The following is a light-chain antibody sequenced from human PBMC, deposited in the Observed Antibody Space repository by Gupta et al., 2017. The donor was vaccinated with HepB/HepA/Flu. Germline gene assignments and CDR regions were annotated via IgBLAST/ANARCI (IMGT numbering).Light chain of an antibody. Sequence: SALTQPASVSGSPGPSTTISCTGTSSDVGGYNYVSWYQQHPDKAPKLMIYYVSKRPSGVSKRFSGSKSGNAASLTISGLQAEDEADYCCSSYTSSSTWVFGGGTKLTVL. CDR1: SSDVGGYNY. V-gene: IGLV2-14*03. CDR2: YVS. CDR3: SSYTSSSTWV. J-gene: IGLJ3*02.